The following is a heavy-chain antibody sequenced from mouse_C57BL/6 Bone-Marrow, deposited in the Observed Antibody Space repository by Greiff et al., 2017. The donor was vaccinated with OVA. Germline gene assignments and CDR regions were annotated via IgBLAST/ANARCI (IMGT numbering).Heavy chain of an antibody. CDR3: ARGYGYYERVDYAMDY. D-gene: IGHD2-3*01. J-gene: IGHJ4*01. CDR2: INPYNGGT. Sequence: EVQLQESGPVLVKPGASVKMSCKASGYTFTDYYMNWVQQSPGKSLEWIGVINPYNGGTSYNQKFKGKATLTVDKSSSTAYMELNSLTSEDSAVYYCARGYGYYERVDYAMDYWGQGTSVTVSS. CDR1: GYTFTDYY. V-gene: IGHV1-19*01.